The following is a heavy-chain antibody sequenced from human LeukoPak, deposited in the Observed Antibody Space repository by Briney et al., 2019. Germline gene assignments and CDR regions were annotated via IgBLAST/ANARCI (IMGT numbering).Heavy chain of an antibody. J-gene: IGHJ4*02. CDR1: GYTFTGYY. CDR2: INPNSGGT. V-gene: IGHV1-2*02. D-gene: IGHD3-3*01. Sequence: ASVKVSCKASGYTFTGYYMHWVRQAPGQGLEWMGWINPNSGGTNYAQKFQGRVTMTRDTSISTAYMELSRLRSDDTAVYYCAGDHHTPNYDFWIDYWGQGTLVTVSS. CDR3: AGDHHTPNYDFWIDY.